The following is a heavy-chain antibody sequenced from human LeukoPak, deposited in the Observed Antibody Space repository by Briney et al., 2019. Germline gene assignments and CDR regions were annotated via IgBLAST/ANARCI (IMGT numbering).Heavy chain of an antibody. Sequence: PSETLSLTCTVSGGSISSSSYYWGWIRQPPGKGLEWIGSIYYSGSTYYNPSLKSRVTISVDTSKNQFSLKLSSVTAADTAVYYCARHGYSYGSKYFDHWGQGTLVTVSS. J-gene: IGHJ4*02. CDR1: GGSISSSSYY. D-gene: IGHD5-18*01. CDR3: ARHGYSYGSKYFDH. V-gene: IGHV4-39*01. CDR2: IYYSGST.